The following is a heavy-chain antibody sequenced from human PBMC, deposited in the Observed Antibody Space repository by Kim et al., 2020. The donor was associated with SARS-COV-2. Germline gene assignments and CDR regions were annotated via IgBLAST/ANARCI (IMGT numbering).Heavy chain of an antibody. D-gene: IGHD5-18*01. V-gene: IGHV4-39*01. CDR1: GDSIGSPSYC. J-gene: IGHJ5*02. CDR2: VYYTGST. CDR3: ARRGYNYGFGYFDP. Sequence: SETLSLTCTVSGDSIGSPSYCWSWIRQPPGRGLEWIATVYYTGSTYYSPSLRSRVTISVDTSKNQFSLTLSSVTAADTAVYYCARRGYNYGFGYFDPWGQGTLVTVSS.